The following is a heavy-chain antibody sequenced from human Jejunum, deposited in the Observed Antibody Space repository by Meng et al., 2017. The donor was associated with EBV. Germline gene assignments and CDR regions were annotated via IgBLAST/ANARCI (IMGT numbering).Heavy chain of an antibody. V-gene: IGHV1-8*01. Sequence: QVWLVESGDEVKKPGASVKAACKASGFTFTNYDINWVRQASGQGLEWMGWMNPSNGKTGYAQKFQGRVTMTRDASTSTAYMELSSLRSDDTAVYFCARGAQPIDLWGQGTLVTVSS. J-gene: IGHJ5*02. CDR2: MNPSNGKT. D-gene: IGHD3-3*01. CDR3: ARGAQPIDL. CDR1: GFTFTNYD.